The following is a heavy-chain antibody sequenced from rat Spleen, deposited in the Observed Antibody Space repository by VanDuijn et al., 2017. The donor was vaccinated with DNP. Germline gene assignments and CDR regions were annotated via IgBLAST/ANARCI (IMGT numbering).Heavy chain of an antibody. CDR2: ISGGGAT. V-gene: IGHV2-6*01. Sequence: QVQLKESGPGLVQPSQTLSLTCTVSGFSLTSYIITWVRQPPGKGLEWIAAISGGGATYYNSPLKSRLSISRDTSKSQVFLKMNSLLPEDTAIYFCTRDYYSSSFVYWGQGTLVTVSS. D-gene: IGHD1-2*01. CDR1: GFSLTSYI. CDR3: TRDYYSSSFVY. J-gene: IGHJ3*01.